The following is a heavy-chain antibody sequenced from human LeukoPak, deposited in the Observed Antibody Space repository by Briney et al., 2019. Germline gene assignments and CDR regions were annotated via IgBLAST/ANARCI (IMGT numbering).Heavy chain of an antibody. CDR2: IYPGDSDT. J-gene: IGHJ4*02. D-gene: IGHD5-24*01. Sequence: PGESLKISCKGSGYSFTSYWIGWVRQMPGKGLEWMGIIYPGDSDTRYSPSFQGQVTISADKSISTAYLQWSSLKASDTAMYYCARLARDGYNWGFFDYWGQGTLVTVSS. CDR3: ARLARDGYNWGFFDY. CDR1: GYSFTSYW. V-gene: IGHV5-51*01.